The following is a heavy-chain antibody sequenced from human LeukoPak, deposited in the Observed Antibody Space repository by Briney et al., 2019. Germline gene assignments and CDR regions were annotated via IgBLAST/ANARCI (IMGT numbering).Heavy chain of an antibody. CDR3: ARDRGWIQFED. Sequence: GGSLRLSCAASGFTFSSYGMSWVRQAPGKGLEWVSAISGSGGSTYYADSVKGGFTISRDNSKNTVYLQINSLRDEDTAVYYCARDRGWIQFEDWGQGTLVTVSS. D-gene: IGHD5-24*01. V-gene: IGHV3-23*01. CDR2: ISGSGGST. CDR1: GFTFSSYG. J-gene: IGHJ4*02.